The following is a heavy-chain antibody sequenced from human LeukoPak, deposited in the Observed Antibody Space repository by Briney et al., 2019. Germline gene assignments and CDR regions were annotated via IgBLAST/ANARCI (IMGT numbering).Heavy chain of an antibody. CDR2: IYHSGST. CDR1: GYSISSGYY. D-gene: IGHD1-14*01. CDR3: ARLYINYYMDV. V-gene: IGHV4-38-2*01. J-gene: IGHJ6*03. Sequence: SETLSLTCAVSGYSISSGYYWGWIRQPPGKGLERIGSIYHSGSTYYNPSLKSRVTISVDTSKNQFSLKLSAVTAADTAVYYCARLYINYYMDVWGKGTTVTVSS.